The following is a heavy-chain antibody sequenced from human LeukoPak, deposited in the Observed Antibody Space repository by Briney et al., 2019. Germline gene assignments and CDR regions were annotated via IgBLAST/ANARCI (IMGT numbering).Heavy chain of an antibody. V-gene: IGHV3-20*04. CDR3: ARDDSSGYYYLGY. Sequence: GGSLRLSCAASGFTFDDYGMSWVRQAPGKGLEWVSGINWNGGSTGYADSGKGRFTISRDNSKNTVYLQMNSLRAEDTAVYYCARDDSSGYYYLGYWGQGTLVTVSS. CDR2: INWNGGST. J-gene: IGHJ4*02. CDR1: GFTFDDYG. D-gene: IGHD3-22*01.